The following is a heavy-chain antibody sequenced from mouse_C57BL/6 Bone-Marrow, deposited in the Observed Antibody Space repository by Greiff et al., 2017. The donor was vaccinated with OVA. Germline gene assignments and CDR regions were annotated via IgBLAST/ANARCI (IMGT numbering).Heavy chain of an antibody. V-gene: IGHV14-2*01. CDR2: IAPEDGET. J-gene: IGHJ3*01. CDR1: GFNIKDYY. D-gene: IGHD2-3*01. CDR3: DGESYDGYYAWFAY. Sequence: VQLQQSGAELVKPGASVKLSCTASGFNIKDYYMHWVQQRTEQGLEWIGRIAPEDGETKYASKFQGKATITADTSSNTSYLQLSSLTSEDTAVYYGDGESYDGYYAWFAYWGQGTLVTVSA.